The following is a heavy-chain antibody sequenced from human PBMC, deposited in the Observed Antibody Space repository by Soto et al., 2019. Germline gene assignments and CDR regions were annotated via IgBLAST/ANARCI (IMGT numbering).Heavy chain of an antibody. CDR3: AKPKGWGSPNPSKDWYFDL. J-gene: IGHJ2*01. CDR2: ISGSGGST. V-gene: IGHV3-23*01. CDR1: GFTFSSYA. D-gene: IGHD7-27*01. Sequence: GGSLRLSCAASGFTFSSYAMSWVRQAPGKGLEWVSAISGSGGSTYYADSVKGRFTISRDNSKNTLYLQMNSLRAEDTAVYYCAKPKGWGSPNPSKDWYFDLWGRGTLVTVSS.